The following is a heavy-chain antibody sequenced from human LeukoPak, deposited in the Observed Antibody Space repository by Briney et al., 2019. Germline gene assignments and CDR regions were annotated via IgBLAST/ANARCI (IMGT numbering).Heavy chain of an antibody. V-gene: IGHV5-51*01. Sequence: GESLKISCQGSGYSFTTYWIGWVRQMPGKGLEWMGIIYPGDSDTRYSPSFQGQVTISADKSISTAYLQWSSLKASDTAMYYCARSRTGDCSGGTCYSDWFDPWGQGTLVTVSS. J-gene: IGHJ5*02. D-gene: IGHD2-15*01. CDR1: GYSFTTYW. CDR2: IYPGDSDT. CDR3: ARSRTGDCSGGTCYSDWFDP.